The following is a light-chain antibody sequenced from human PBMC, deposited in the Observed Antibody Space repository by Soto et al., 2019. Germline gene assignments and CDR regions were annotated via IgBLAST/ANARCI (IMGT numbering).Light chain of an antibody. CDR3: QQYDNLPSLT. CDR1: QDISNY. Sequence: DIQMTQSPSSLSASQGDRVTITCQASQDISNYLNWYQQKPGKAPKLLIYDASNLETGVPSRFSGSGSGTDFTFTISSLQPEDIATYYCQQYDNLPSLTFGGGTKADIK. CDR2: DAS. J-gene: IGKJ4*01. V-gene: IGKV1-33*01.